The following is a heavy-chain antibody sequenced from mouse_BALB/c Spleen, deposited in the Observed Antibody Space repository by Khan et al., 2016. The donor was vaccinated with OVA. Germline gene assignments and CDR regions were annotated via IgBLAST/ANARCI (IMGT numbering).Heavy chain of an antibody. CDR3: VRSGYGNYWFAY. D-gene: IGHD2-1*01. CDR2: LDPENGNT. V-gene: IGHV14-1*02. CDR1: GFNIKDYY. J-gene: IGHJ3*01. Sequence: EVKLLESGAELVRPGALVKLSCKASGFNIKDYYMVWVKQRPEQGLEWIGWLDPENGNTVYDPKFQAKASITDDKSSNTAYLQLSSLTTEDTAVYYCVRSGYGNYWFAYWGQGTLVTVSA.